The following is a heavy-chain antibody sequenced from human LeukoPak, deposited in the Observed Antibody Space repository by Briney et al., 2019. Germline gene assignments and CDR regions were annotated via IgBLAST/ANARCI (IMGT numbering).Heavy chain of an antibody. V-gene: IGHV4-59*01. D-gene: IGHD3-22*01. CDR1: GGSISSYY. J-gene: IGHJ4*02. CDR2: IYYSGST. CDR3: ARATYYYDSSGYYYVPFDY. Sequence: SETLSLTCTVSGGSISSYYWSWIQQPPGKGLEWIGYIYYSGSTNYNPSLKSRVTISVDTSKNQFSLKLSSVTAADTAVYYCARATYYYDSSGYYYVPFDYWGQGTLVTVSS.